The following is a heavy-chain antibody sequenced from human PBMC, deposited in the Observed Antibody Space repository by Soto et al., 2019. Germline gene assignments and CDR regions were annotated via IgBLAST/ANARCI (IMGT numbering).Heavy chain of an antibody. Sequence: QVQLQESGPGLVKPSETLSLTCTVSGGSVSSGSYYWSWIRQPPGKGLEWIGYLYYSGSTSYNPSLKSRVTISVDTSKNQFSLKLSSVTAADTAVYYCARGSGPNDAFDIWGQGTMVTVSS. V-gene: IGHV4-61*01. D-gene: IGHD2-15*01. CDR1: GGSVSSGSYY. CDR3: ARGSGPNDAFDI. J-gene: IGHJ3*02. CDR2: LYYSGST.